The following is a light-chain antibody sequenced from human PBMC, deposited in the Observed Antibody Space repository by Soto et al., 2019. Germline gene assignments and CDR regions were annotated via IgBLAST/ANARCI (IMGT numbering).Light chain of an antibody. Sequence: DIVLTPYTGTLSLSPGERATLSCRASKSVSSSYLAWYHQKPGQAPRLLIYVASSRATGIPDRFSGSGSGTDFSLTISRPEPEYFAVYYCQEYGSSPAFGGGTKEEIK. J-gene: IGKJ4*01. CDR1: KSVSSSY. CDR3: QEYGSSPA. CDR2: VAS. V-gene: IGKV3-20*01.